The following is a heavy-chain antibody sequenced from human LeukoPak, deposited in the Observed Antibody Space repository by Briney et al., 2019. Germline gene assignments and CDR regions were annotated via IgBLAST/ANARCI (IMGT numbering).Heavy chain of an antibody. D-gene: IGHD3-22*01. CDR2: ISYDGNQR. CDR1: GFTFTAYS. V-gene: IGHV3-30*14. Sequence: GRSLRLSCAASGFTFTAYSFYWVRQAPGKGLEWVAAISYDGNQRYNGGSVKGRFTISRDNSKNTLYLQMNSLRAEDTAVYYCARVTTADSSGYYDHNWFDPWGQGTLVTVSS. J-gene: IGHJ5*02. CDR3: ARVTTADSSGYYDHNWFDP.